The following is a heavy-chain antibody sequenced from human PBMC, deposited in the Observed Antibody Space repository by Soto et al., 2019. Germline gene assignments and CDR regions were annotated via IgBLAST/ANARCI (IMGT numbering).Heavy chain of an antibody. CDR2: ISAYSGDT. CDR3: ARERRFPPLDY. Sequence: QVQLVQSGAEVKKPGASVKVSCKASGYIFTNYHISWVRQAPGQGLEWMGWISAYSGDTNYAQKLQGRVTMTTDTSTNTAYMELRSLRSDDTAVYYCARERRFPPLDYWGQGTLVTVSS. D-gene: IGHD3-16*01. V-gene: IGHV1-18*01. CDR1: GYIFTNYH. J-gene: IGHJ4*02.